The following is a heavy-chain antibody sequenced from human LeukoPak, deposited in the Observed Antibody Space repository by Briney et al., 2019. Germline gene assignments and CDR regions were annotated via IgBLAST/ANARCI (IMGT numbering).Heavy chain of an antibody. Sequence: GASVKVSCKASGYTFTSYYMHWVRQAPGQGLEWMGLINPSGGSTSYAQKFQGRVTMTRDTSTSTAYMELSSLRSEDTAVYYCARPHRYSSGTNNWFDPWGQGTLVTVSS. CDR2: INPSGGST. CDR1: GYTFTSYY. J-gene: IGHJ5*02. V-gene: IGHV1-46*01. D-gene: IGHD5-18*01. CDR3: ARPHRYSSGTNNWFDP.